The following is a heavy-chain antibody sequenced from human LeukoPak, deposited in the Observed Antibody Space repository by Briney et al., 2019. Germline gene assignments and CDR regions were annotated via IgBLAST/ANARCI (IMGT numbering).Heavy chain of an antibody. CDR3: ARPGSSGYQGGFDAFDI. CDR1: GGSISSSSYY. D-gene: IGHD3-22*01. CDR2: IYYSGST. Sequence: SETLSLTCTVSGGSISSSSYYWGWIRQPPGKGLEWIGSIYYSGSTYYNPSLKSRVTISVDTSKNQFSLKLSSVTAADTAVYYCARPGSSGYQGGFDAFDIWGQGTMVTVSS. J-gene: IGHJ3*02. V-gene: IGHV4-39*01.